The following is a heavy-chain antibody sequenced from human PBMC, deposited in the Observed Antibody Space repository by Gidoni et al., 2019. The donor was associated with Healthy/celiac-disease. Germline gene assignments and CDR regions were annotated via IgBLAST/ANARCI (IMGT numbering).Heavy chain of an antibody. D-gene: IGHD2-2*01. CDR2: IYYSGST. CDR3: ATRDDPIVVGVPFVDNWYFDL. V-gene: IGHV4-39*01. CDR1: GGSISSSSYY. J-gene: IGHJ2*01. Sequence: QLQLQESGPGLVKPSETLSLTCTVSGGSISSSSYYWGWIRQPPGKGLEWIGSIYYSGSTYYNPSLKSRVTISVDTSKNQFSLKLSSVTAADTAVYYCATRDDPIVVGVPFVDNWYFDLWGRGTLVTVSS.